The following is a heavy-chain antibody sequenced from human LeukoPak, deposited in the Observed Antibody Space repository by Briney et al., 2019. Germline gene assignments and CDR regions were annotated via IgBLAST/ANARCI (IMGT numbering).Heavy chain of an antibody. CDR1: GFTFGDYP. Sequence: GSLRLSCTTSGFTFGDYPMSWFRQAPGKGLEWVSFIRTKSYGGTAEYAASVKGRFTISRDDSKSIAYLQMDSLRTEDTAVYDCARSDGTPSDYWGQGTLVTVSS. D-gene: IGHD1-26*01. V-gene: IGHV3-49*03. CDR3: ARSDGTPSDY. CDR2: IRTKSYGGTA. J-gene: IGHJ4*02.